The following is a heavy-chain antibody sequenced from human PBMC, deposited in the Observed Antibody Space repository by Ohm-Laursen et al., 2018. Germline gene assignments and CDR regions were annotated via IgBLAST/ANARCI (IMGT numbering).Heavy chain of an antibody. D-gene: IGHD3-22*01. CDR2: ISGSGGRT. CDR1: GFTFSSYA. CDR3: ARNDDTTSHYSLFQH. Sequence: SLRLSCAASGFTFSSYAMTWVRQAPGKGLEWVSAISGSGGRTYHADSVKGRFTISKDNSKSTVYLQMNSLRVEDTAVYFCARNDDTTSHYSLFQHWGQGSLVTVS. V-gene: IGHV3-23*01. J-gene: IGHJ1*01.